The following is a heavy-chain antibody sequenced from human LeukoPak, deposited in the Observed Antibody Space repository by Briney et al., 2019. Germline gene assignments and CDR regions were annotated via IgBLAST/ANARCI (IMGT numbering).Heavy chain of an antibody. Sequence: PGGSLTLXCTGSGFTFNDYYMSWVRQAPGKGLEWLSFISAGGYPIYYADSVRGRFTISRDTAKNSLYLQMNSLRVEDTAVYYCVMTAGPPTDHWGQGALVTVSS. J-gene: IGHJ4*01. CDR3: VMTAGPPTDH. V-gene: IGHV3-11*04. CDR1: GFTFNDYY. CDR2: ISAGGYPI.